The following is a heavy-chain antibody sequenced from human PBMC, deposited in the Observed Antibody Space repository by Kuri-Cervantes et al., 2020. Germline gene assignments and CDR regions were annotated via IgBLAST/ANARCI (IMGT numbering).Heavy chain of an antibody. J-gene: IGHJ4*02. V-gene: IGHV3-48*01. D-gene: IGHD6-6*01. CDR1: GFTFSSYS. CDR3: AKDQIRIAARYLFDY. CDR2: ISSSSSTI. Sequence: GGSLRLSCAASGFTFSSYSMNWVRQAPGKGLEWVSYISSSSSTIYYADSVKGRFTISRDNSKNTLYLQMNSLRAEDTAVYYCAKDQIRIAARYLFDYWGQGTLVTVSS.